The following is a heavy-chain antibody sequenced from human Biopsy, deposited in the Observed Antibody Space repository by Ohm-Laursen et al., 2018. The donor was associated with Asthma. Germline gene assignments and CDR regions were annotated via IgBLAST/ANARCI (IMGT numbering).Heavy chain of an antibody. V-gene: IGHV3-30-3*01. J-gene: IGHJ4*02. CDR2: ISYDGNNK. CDR1: GFTFSSYA. Sequence: SLSLSCAASGFTFSSYAMHWVRQAPGKGLEWVAVISYDGNNKYYADSVKGRFTISRDNSKNTVYLDISSLRIEDTAVFYCGIVVAANPFQGDCWGQGTLVTVSS. CDR3: GIVVAANPFQGDC. D-gene: IGHD2-15*01.